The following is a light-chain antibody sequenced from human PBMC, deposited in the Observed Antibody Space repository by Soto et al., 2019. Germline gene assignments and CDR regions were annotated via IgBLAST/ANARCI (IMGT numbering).Light chain of an antibody. Sequence: QSALTQPRSVSGSPGQSVTISCTGTSSDVGGYNYVSWYQQHPGKAPKLMIYDVSKRPSGVPDRFSGSKSGNTASLTISGLQAEAKADYYCCSYAGSYSYVFGTGTKLTVL. J-gene: IGLJ1*01. V-gene: IGLV2-11*01. CDR2: DVS. CDR1: SSDVGGYNY. CDR3: CSYAGSYSYV.